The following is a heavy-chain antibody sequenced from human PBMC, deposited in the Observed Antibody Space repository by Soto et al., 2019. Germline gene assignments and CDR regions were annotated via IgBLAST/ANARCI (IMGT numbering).Heavy chain of an antibody. V-gene: IGHV4-59*08. J-gene: IGHJ5*02. Sequence: PSETLSLTCTVSGGSISSYYWSWIRQPPGKGLEWIGYIYYSGSTNYNPSLKSRVTISVDTSKNQFSLKLSSVTAADTAVYYCARLGHYRSSWYGNNWFDPWGQGTLVTVSP. CDR1: GGSISSYY. D-gene: IGHD6-13*01. CDR3: ARLGHYRSSWYGNNWFDP. CDR2: IYYSGST.